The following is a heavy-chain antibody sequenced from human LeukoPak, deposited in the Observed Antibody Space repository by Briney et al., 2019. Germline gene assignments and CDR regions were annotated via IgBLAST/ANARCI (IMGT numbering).Heavy chain of an antibody. D-gene: IGHD3-22*01. CDR1: GFTFSSYE. V-gene: IGHV3-48*03. CDR2: ISSSGSTI. Sequence: PGGSLRLSCAASGFTFSSYEMNWVRQAPGKGLEWVSYISSSGSTIYYADSVKGRFTISRDNSKNTLYLQMNSLRAEDTAVYYCADAFTGDYYDSSGRSAFDIWGQGTMVTVSS. J-gene: IGHJ3*02. CDR3: ADAFTGDYYDSSGRSAFDI.